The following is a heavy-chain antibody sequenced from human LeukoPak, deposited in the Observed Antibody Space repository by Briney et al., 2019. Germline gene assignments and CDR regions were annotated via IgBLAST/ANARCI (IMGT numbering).Heavy chain of an antibody. CDR2: IDPSDSYT. D-gene: IGHD3-22*01. CDR3: AIYDSSGYYYDY. Sequence: GESLKISCKGSGYSFTSYWISWVRQMPGKGLEWMGRIDPSDSYTDYSPSFQGHVTISADKSISTAYLQWSSLKASDTAMYYCAIYDSSGYYYDYWGQGTLVTVSS. CDR1: GYSFTSYW. J-gene: IGHJ4*02. V-gene: IGHV5-10-1*01.